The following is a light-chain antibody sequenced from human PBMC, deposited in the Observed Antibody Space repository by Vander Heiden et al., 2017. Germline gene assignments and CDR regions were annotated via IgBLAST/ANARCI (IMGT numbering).Light chain of an antibody. CDR2: LGS. J-gene: IGKJ1*01. V-gene: IGKV2-28*01. Sequence: DIVMTQSPLSLPVTPGESASISCRFSQSLRHSNGKNYLDWYLQKPGQSPQLLIYLGSDRASGVPDRFSGSGSGTDFTLKISSVEAEDVGVYYCMQALQTPWTFGQGTKVQIK. CDR1: QSLRHSNGKNY. CDR3: MQALQTPWT.